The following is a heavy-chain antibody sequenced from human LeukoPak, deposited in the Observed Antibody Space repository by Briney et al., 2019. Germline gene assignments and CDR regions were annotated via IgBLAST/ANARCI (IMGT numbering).Heavy chain of an antibody. CDR2: ISSSGSAI. CDR1: AFTFSDYY. CDR3: AGGIIGSFDY. D-gene: IGHD1-20*01. Sequence: GGSLRLSCAASAFTFSDYYMSWIRQVPGKGLEWVSYISSSGSAIYYADSVKGRFTISRDNAKNSLYLQMNSLRAEDTAVLYCAGGIIGSFDYWGQGTLVTVSS. J-gene: IGHJ4*02. V-gene: IGHV3-11*01.